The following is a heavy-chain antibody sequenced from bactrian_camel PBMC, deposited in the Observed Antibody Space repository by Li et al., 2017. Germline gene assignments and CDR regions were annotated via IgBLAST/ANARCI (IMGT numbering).Heavy chain of an antibody. D-gene: IGHD6*01. Sequence: QLVESGGGLVQPGGSLRLSCAASGFTFSKYDMNWVRQAPGKGLEWVSLINGAGTTTYYADSVKGRFTISRDNAKNTLYLQMNSLNTEDTAIYYCARDVAGNYYGLDYWGKGTQVTVS. J-gene: IGHJ7*01. V-gene: IGHV3S40*01. CDR1: GFTFSKYD. CDR2: INGAGTTT.